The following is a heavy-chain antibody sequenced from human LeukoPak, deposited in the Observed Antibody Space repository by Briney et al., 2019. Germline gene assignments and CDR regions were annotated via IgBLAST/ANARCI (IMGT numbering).Heavy chain of an antibody. CDR1: GFTFSSYA. V-gene: IGHV3-23*01. D-gene: IGHD1-26*01. Sequence: GGSLRLSCAASGFTFSSYAMCWVRQAPGKGLEWVSGISDSGDITYYADSVKGRFAISRDNSKNTLYVQMNSLRVEDTAVYFRAKDRRGGSYYAATLDIWGPGTMVTVSS. J-gene: IGHJ3*02. CDR3: AKDRRGGSYYAATLDI. CDR2: ISDSGDIT.